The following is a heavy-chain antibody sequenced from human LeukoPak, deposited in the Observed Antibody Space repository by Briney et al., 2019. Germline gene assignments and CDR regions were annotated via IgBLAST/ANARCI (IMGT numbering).Heavy chain of an antibody. CDR3: ARADGDHVFYFDY. V-gene: IGHV3-74*01. Sequence: GGSLRLSCAASGFTFSTSWMHWVRQAPGKGLVWVSRINTDGSSISYADSVKGRFTISRDNAKNTLYLQMNSLRAEDTAVYYCARADGDHVFYFDYWGQGTLVTVSS. D-gene: IGHD2-21*02. J-gene: IGHJ4*02. CDR2: INTDGSSI. CDR1: GFTFSTSW.